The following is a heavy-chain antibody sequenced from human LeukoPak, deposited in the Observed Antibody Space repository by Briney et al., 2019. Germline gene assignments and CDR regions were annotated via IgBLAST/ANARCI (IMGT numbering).Heavy chain of an antibody. V-gene: IGHV3-21*01. CDR2: ISSSSSYI. CDR3: ARVTATGGAFDI. Sequence: GGSLRLSCAASGFTFSSYAMGWVRQAPGKGLEWVSSISSSSSYIYYADSVKGRFTISRDNAKNSLYLQMNSLRAEDTAVYYCARVTATGGAFDIWGQGTMVTVSS. D-gene: IGHD4-17*01. CDR1: GFTFSSYA. J-gene: IGHJ3*02.